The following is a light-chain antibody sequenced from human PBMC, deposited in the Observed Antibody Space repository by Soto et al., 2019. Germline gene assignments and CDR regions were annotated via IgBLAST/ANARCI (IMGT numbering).Light chain of an antibody. CDR3: KQRSNWPPT. CDR2: DAS. J-gene: IGKJ2*01. V-gene: IGKV3-11*01. Sequence: EIVLTQSPATLSLSPGERATLSCRASQSVSSYLAWYQQKPGQAPRLLIYDASNRATGIPARFSGSGSGTDFTLTISILEPEDFAVYYCKQRSNWPPTFGQGTKLEIK. CDR1: QSVSSY.